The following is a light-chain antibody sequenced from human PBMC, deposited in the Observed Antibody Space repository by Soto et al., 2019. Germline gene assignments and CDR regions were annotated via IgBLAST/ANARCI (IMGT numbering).Light chain of an antibody. CDR2: EVS. CDR1: SSDVGGYNY. V-gene: IGLV2-14*01. Sequence: QSVLTQPASVSGSPGQSIAISCTGTSSDVGGYNYVSWYQQHPGKAPKLMIYEVSNRPSGVSNRFSGSKSGNTASLTISGLQAEDEADYYCSSYTSSSNVVFGGGIKVTVL. CDR3: SSYTSSSNVV. J-gene: IGLJ2*01.